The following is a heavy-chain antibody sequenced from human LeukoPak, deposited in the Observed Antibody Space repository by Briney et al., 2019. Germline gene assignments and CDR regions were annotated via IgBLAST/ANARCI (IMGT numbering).Heavy chain of an antibody. V-gene: IGHV4-34*01. Sequence: PSETLSLTCAVYGGSFSGYYWSWIRQPPGKGVEWIGEINHSGSTNYNPSLKSRGTISVDTSKNHFSLKLSSVTAADTAVYYCARPLGYYFDYWGQGTLVTVSS. J-gene: IGHJ4*02. CDR1: GGSFSGYY. CDR2: INHSGST. D-gene: IGHD7-27*01. CDR3: ARPLGYYFDY.